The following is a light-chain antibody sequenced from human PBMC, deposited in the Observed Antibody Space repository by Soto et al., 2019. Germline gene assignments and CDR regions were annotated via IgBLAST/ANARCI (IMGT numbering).Light chain of an antibody. CDR1: QDIRKY. V-gene: IGKV1-33*01. Sequence: IQMTQSPSSLSASVGDRVTITCQATQDIRKYLNWYQQKPGKAPKLLIYDASSLETGVPPRFSGSGSGTDFTLSISRLQPEDFATYYCQQYDNLPLIFGQGTRLDIK. CDR2: DAS. CDR3: QQYDNLPLI. J-gene: IGKJ5*01.